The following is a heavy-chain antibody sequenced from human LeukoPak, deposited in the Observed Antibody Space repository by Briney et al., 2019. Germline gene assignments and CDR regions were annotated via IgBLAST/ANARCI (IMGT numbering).Heavy chain of an antibody. CDR2: FDPEDGET. V-gene: IGHV1-24*01. D-gene: IGHD3-3*01. CDR3: ATAPAHTIFGVFEGY. Sequence: ASVTVSCKVSGYTLTELSMHWVRQAPGKGLEWMGGFDPEDGETIYAQKFQGRVTMTEDTSTDTAYMELSSLRSEDTAVYYCATAPAHTIFGVFEGYWGQGTLVTVSS. CDR1: GYTLTELS. J-gene: IGHJ4*02.